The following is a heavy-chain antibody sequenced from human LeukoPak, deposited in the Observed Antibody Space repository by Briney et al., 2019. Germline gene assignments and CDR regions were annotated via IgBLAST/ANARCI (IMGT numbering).Heavy chain of an antibody. CDR1: GGSFSGYY. CDR3: ARQTGSGLFILP. Sequence: SETLSLTCAVYGGSFSGYYWSWIRQPPGKGLEWIGEINHSGSTSYNPSLKSRVTISVDTSKNQFSLRLTSVTAADTAVYYCARQTGSGLFILPGGQGTLVTVSS. D-gene: IGHD3/OR15-3a*01. CDR2: INHSGST. J-gene: IGHJ4*02. V-gene: IGHV4-34*01.